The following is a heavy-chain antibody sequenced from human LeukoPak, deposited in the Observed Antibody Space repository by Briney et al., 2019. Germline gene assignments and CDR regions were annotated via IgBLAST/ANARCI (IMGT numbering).Heavy chain of an antibody. CDR2: IYYSGST. V-gene: IGHV4-59*01. J-gene: IGHJ6*03. Sequence: SETLSLTCIVSGGSISSDYWSWIRQSPGKGLEWIGYIYYSGSTNYNPSLKSRATISVDTSKKEFSLKVSSVTAADTAVYYCARGGYYYMDVWGKGTTVTVSS. CDR3: ARGGYYYMDV. CDR1: GGSISSDY.